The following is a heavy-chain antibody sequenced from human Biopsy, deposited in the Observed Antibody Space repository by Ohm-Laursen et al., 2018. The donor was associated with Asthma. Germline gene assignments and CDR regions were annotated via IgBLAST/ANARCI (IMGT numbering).Heavy chain of an antibody. D-gene: IGHD3-22*01. CDR3: ARGDSSNWSHYYFDY. V-gene: IGHV4-30-4*01. J-gene: IGHJ4*02. CDR2: IYSSGDT. Sequence: SQTLSLTCTVSGGSISSDDYYWSWIRQAPGKGLEWIAYIYSSGDTYYSPSLESRVSISVDTSTYHFSLRLNSVTAEDTAVYYCARGDSSNWSHYYFDYWGQGTLVTVSS. CDR1: GGSISSDDYY.